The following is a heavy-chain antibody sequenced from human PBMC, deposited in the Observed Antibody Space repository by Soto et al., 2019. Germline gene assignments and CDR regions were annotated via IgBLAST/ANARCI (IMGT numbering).Heavy chain of an antibody. D-gene: IGHD3-22*01. V-gene: IGHV4-39*01. J-gene: IGHJ4*02. CDR2: IYYSGST. CDR3: ARIPRGYYDSSGL. Sequence: YYWGWIRQPPGKGLEWIGSIYYSGSTYYNPSLKSRVTISVDTSKNQFSLKLSSVTAADTAVYYCARIPRGYYDSSGLWGQGTLVTVSS. CDR1: YY.